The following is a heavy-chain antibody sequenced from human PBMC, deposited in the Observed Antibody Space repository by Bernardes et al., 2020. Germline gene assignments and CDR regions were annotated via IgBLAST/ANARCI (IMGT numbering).Heavy chain of an antibody. V-gene: IGHV4-39*01. CDR1: GGSISSSSYY. CDR2: IYYSGST. J-gene: IGHJ5*02. Sequence: SETLSLTCTVSGGSISSSSYYWGWIRQPPGKGLEWIGSIYYSGSTYYNPSLKSRVTISVDTSKNQFSLKLSSVTAADTAVYYCATTMGFSSWGPPNWFDPWGQGTLVTVSS. D-gene: IGHD6-13*01. CDR3: ATTMGFSSWGPPNWFDP.